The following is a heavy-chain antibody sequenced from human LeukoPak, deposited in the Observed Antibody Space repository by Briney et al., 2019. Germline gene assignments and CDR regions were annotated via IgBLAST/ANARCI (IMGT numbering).Heavy chain of an antibody. V-gene: IGHV1-69*13. CDR2: IIPIFGTA. Sequence: ASVKVSCKASGGTFSSYAISWVRQAPGQGLEWMGRIIPIFGTANYAQKFQGRVTITADESTSTAYMELSSLRSEDTAVYYCARDIDSGYSNDAFDIWGQGTMVTVSS. CDR1: GGTFSSYA. D-gene: IGHD5-12*01. J-gene: IGHJ3*02. CDR3: ARDIDSGYSNDAFDI.